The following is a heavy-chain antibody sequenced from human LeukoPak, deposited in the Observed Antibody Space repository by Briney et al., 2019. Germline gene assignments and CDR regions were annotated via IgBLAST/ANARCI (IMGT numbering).Heavy chain of an antibody. D-gene: IGHD6-19*01. V-gene: IGHV4-39*01. CDR3: ARTRLVDPFDY. CDR2: IYYSGST. J-gene: IGHJ4*02. CDR1: GGSISSSSNY. Sequence: ETLSLTCTVSGGSISSSSNYWGWFRQPPGKGLGWIGSIYYSGSTYYNPSLKSRVTISVDTSKNQFSLKLSSVTAADTAVYYCARTRLVDPFDYWGQGTLVTVSS.